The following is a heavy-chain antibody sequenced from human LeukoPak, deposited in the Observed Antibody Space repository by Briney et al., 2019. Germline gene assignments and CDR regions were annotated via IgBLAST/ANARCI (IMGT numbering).Heavy chain of an antibody. Sequence: GGSLRLSCAASGFTFSSKWMSWVRQAPGKGLEWVSYISSSGSTIYYADSVKGRFTISRDNAKNSLYLQMNSLRAEDTAVYYCARSVSTGYSSGWARRYYYYYYMDVWGKGTTVTISS. V-gene: IGHV3-48*03. CDR2: ISSSGSTI. D-gene: IGHD6-19*01. J-gene: IGHJ6*03. CDR3: ARSVSTGYSSGWARRYYYYYYMDV. CDR1: GFTFSSKW.